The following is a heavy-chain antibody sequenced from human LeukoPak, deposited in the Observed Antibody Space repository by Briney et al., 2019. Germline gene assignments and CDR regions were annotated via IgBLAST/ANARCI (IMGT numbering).Heavy chain of an antibody. CDR2: IIPIFGIA. V-gene: IGHV1-69*04. D-gene: IGHD3-22*01. J-gene: IGHJ3*02. CDR3: ACDSSGITPGGFDI. Sequence: SVKVSCKASGGTFSSYAISWVRQAPGQGLEWMGRIIPIFGIANYAQKFQGRVTITADKSTSTAYMELSSLRSEDTAVYYCACDSSGITPGGFDIWGQGTMVTVSS. CDR1: GGTFSSYA.